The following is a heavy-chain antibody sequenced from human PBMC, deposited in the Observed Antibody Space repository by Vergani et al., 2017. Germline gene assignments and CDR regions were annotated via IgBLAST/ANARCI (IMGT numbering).Heavy chain of an antibody. CDR1: GFTFSRHA. J-gene: IGHJ4*02. CDR2: IRTSGGST. Sequence: EVQLLESGGGLVQPGGSLRLSCAASGFTFSRHAMSWVRQAPGKGLEWVSGIRTSGGSTYYADSAAGRFTISSDNSKITLYLQRNRLRAEDTAVYYCAKAWNYVGYFDSWGQGTLVTVSS. V-gene: IGHV3-23*01. CDR3: AKAWNYVGYFDS. D-gene: IGHD1-7*01.